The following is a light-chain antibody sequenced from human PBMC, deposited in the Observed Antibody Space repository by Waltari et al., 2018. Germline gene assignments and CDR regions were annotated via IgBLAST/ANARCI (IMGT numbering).Light chain of an antibody. J-gene: IGKJ1*01. CDR1: QTIDTY. CDR3: QQSHSAPWT. Sequence: DIQMTQYPSSLSASVGDRVTITCRASQTIDTYLDWYQQKPGKSPQVLIYAASSLQSGVPSRFSGSGSGTHFTLTITSLQPEDFATYYCQQSHSAPWTFGQGTKVEIK. V-gene: IGKV1-39*01. CDR2: AAS.